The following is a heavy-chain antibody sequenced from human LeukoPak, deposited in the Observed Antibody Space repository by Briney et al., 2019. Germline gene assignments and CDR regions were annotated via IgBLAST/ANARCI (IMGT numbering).Heavy chain of an antibody. V-gene: IGHV4-31*03. CDR2: IYNTGST. Sequence: SETLSLTCSVSGASISSGGFSRTWIRQHPGRGLEWIGYIYNTGSTYYSPSLQSRVTISVDTSKNQFSLNLRSVTAADTAVYYCARGGIAARLMYGLQNWFAPWGQGTLVTVSS. CDR3: ARGGIAARLMYGLQNWFAP. J-gene: IGHJ5*02. D-gene: IGHD6-6*01. CDR1: GASISSGGFS.